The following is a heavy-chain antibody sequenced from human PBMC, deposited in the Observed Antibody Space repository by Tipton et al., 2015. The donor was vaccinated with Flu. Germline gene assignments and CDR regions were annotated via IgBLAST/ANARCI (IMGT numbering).Heavy chain of an antibody. CDR3: VTPTGDIDL. D-gene: IGHD7-27*01. J-gene: IGHJ2*01. CDR2: ISGGGATT. Sequence: SLRLSCAASGFTFSTYAMSWVRQAPGKGLEWVSAISGGGATTYFADSVKGRFAISRDNSKNTLYLQMNSLRAEDTAVYYCVTPTGDIDLWGRGTLVTVSS. V-gene: IGHV3-23*01. CDR1: GFTFSTYA.